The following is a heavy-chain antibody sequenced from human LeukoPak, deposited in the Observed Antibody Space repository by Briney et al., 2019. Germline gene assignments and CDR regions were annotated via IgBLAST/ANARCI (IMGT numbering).Heavy chain of an antibody. V-gene: IGHV3-33*06. J-gene: IGHJ1*01. CDR1: GFTFSSYG. Sequence: PGRSLRLSCAASGFTFSSYGIHWVRQAPGKGLEWVAVIWYDGSNKYYADSVKGRFSISRDNSKNTLYLQMNSLRAEDTALYYCAKKVVVGATSPYSDFQDWGQGTLVTVSS. D-gene: IGHD1-26*01. CDR3: AKKVVVGATSPYSDFQD. CDR2: IWYDGSNK.